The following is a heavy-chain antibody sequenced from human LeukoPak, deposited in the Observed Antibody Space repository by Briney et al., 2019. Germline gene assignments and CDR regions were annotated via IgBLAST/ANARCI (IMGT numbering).Heavy chain of an antibody. D-gene: IGHD3-22*01. CDR1: GFTVSSNY. J-gene: IGHJ4*02. CDR2: IYSGGNT. V-gene: IGHV3-53*04. Sequence: PGGSLRLSCAASGFTVSSNYMSWVRQAPGKGLEWVSVIYSGGNTNYADSVKGRFTISRNNFKNTLYLQMNSLRAEDTAVYYCAKQEYYYDSSGYYYGGLDYWGQGTLVTVSS. CDR3: AKQEYYYDSSGYYYGGLDY.